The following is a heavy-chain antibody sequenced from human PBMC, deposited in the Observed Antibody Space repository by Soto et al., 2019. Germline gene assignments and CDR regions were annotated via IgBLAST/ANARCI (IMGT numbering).Heavy chain of an antibody. CDR3: ARPGAIFGVVIL. CDR2: MDPSSGDT. D-gene: IGHD3-3*01. CDR1: GYTFTSYD. Sequence: QVQLVQSGAEVKKPGASVKVSCKASGYTFTSYDINWVRQATGQGLEWMGWMDPSSGDTGFAPRFQDRVSMTRNTSISTAYLELSSLRSEDTAVYYCARPGAIFGVVILWGQGTLVTVSS. V-gene: IGHV1-8*01. J-gene: IGHJ4*02.